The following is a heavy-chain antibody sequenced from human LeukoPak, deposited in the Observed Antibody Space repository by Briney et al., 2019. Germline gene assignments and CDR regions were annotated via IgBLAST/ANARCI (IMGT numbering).Heavy chain of an antibody. V-gene: IGHV4-34*01. J-gene: IGHJ4*02. D-gene: IGHD6-6*01. CDR1: GGSFSGYY. CDR3: ARMPYSSSSY. Sequence: SETLSLTCAVYGGSFSGYYWSWVRQPPGKGLEWIGEINHSGSPPSNPSLNSRLTISVDASKYQFSLKLSSVTAADTAVYYCARMPYSSSSYWGQGTLVTVSS. CDR2: INHSGSP.